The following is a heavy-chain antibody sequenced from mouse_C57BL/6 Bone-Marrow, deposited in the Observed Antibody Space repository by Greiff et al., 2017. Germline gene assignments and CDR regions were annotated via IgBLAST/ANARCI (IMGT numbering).Heavy chain of an antibody. Sequence: QVQLQQSGAELVRPGASVTLSCKASGYTFTDYEMHWVKQPPVHGLEWIGAIDPETGGTAYNQKFKGKAILTADKSSSTAYMELRSLTSEDSAFYYCTREFYYDYDPDYWGQGTTLTVSS. V-gene: IGHV1-15*01. CDR2: IDPETGGT. D-gene: IGHD2-4*01. CDR3: TREFYYDYDPDY. CDR1: GYTFTDYE. J-gene: IGHJ2*01.